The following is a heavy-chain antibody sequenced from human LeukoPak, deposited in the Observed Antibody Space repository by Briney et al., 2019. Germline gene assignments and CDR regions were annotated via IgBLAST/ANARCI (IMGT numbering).Heavy chain of an antibody. CDR1: GGPITSTNW. J-gene: IGHJ4*02. CDR3: SRENGAFSPFGY. CDR2: VSLSGLT. V-gene: IGHV4-4*02. Sequence: SETLSLTCGVSGGPITSTNWWGWVRQPPGQGLEWIGEVSLSGLTNYNPSLSSRVIMALDTSKNHLSLHLTSVTAADTAVYYCSRENGAFSPFGYWGQGYLVTVLS. D-gene: IGHD2-8*01.